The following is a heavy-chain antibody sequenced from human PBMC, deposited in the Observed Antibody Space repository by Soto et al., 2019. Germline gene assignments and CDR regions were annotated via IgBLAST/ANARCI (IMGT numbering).Heavy chain of an antibody. CDR3: AGTEGCSGGSCPPSPWFDP. D-gene: IGHD2-15*01. CDR2: ISAYNGNT. CDR1: GYTFTSYG. J-gene: IGHJ5*02. V-gene: IGHV1-18*01. Sequence: ASVKVSCKASGYTFTSYGISWVRQAPGQGLEGMGWISAYNGNTNYAQKLQGRVTMTTDTSTSTAYMELRSLRSDDTAVYYCAGTEGCSGGSCPPSPWFDPWGQGTLVTVSS.